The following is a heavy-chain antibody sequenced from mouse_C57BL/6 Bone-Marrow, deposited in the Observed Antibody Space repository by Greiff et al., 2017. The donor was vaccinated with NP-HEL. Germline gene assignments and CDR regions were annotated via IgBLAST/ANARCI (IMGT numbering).Heavy chain of an antibody. Sequence: ESGPGLVKPSQSLSLTCSVTGYSITSGYYWNWIRQFPGNKLEWMGYISYDGSNNYNPSLKNRISITRDTSKNQFFLKLKSVTTEDTATYYCARSSHSYWYFDVWGTGTTVTVSS. CDR2: ISYDGSN. CDR3: ARSSHSYWYFDV. CDR1: GYSITSGYY. D-gene: IGHD3-1*01. V-gene: IGHV3-6*01. J-gene: IGHJ1*03.